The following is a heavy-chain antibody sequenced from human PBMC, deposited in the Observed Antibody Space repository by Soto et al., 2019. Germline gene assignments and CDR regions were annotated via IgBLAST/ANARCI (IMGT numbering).Heavy chain of an antibody. J-gene: IGHJ3*02. Sequence: PGGSLRLSCTASGFTFGDYAMSWFRQAPGKGLEWVGFIRSKAYGGTTGYAASVKGRFTISRDDSKSIAYLQMNSLKTEDTAVYYCTWDGVRVAATYAFDIRGQGTMVTVSS. CDR1: GFTFGDYA. CDR2: IRSKAYGGTT. CDR3: TWDGVRVAATYAFDI. D-gene: IGHD2-15*01. V-gene: IGHV3-49*03.